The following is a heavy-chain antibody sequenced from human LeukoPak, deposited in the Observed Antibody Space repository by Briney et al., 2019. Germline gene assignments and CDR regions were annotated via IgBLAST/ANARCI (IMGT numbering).Heavy chain of an antibody. V-gene: IGHV1-69*04. D-gene: IGHD5-18*01. J-gene: IGHJ6*03. Sequence: GSSVKVSCKASGGTFSSYAISWVRQAPGQGLEWMGRIIPILGIANYAQKFQGRVTITADKSTSTAYMEPSSLRSEDTAVYYCARAPRAAMVYYYYMDVWGKGTTVTVSS. CDR2: IIPILGIA. CDR1: GGTFSSYA. CDR3: ARAPRAAMVYYYYMDV.